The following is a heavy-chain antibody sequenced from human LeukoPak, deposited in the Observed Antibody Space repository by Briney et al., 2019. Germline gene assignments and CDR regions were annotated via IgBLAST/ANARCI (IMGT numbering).Heavy chain of an antibody. J-gene: IGHJ4*02. CDR2: IYYSGST. Sequence: SETLSLTCTVSGGSISSSSYYWGWIRQPPGKGLEWIGSIYYSGSTYYNPSLKSRVTISVDTSKNQLSLKLSSVTAADTAVYYCARRGNPEGRLDYWGQGTLVTVSS. CDR3: ARRGNPEGRLDY. CDR1: GGSISSSSYY. D-gene: IGHD1-14*01. V-gene: IGHV4-39*01.